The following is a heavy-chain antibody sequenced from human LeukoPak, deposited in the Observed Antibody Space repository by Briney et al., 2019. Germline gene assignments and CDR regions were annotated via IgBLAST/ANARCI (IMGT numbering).Heavy chain of an antibody. CDR1: GYTFTSYY. J-gene: IGHJ4*02. V-gene: IGHV1-46*01. Sequence: GASVKVSCKASGYTFTSYYMHWVRQAPGQGLEWMGIINPSGGSTSYAQKFQGRVTVTRDTSTSTVYMELSSLRSEDTAVYYRARDRRIDYYDSSGYLDYWGQGTLVTVSS. D-gene: IGHD3-22*01. CDR3: ARDRRIDYYDSSGYLDY. CDR2: INPSGGST.